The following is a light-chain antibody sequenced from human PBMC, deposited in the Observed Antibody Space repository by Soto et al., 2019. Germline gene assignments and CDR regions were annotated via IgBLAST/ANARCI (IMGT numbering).Light chain of an antibody. CDR2: DAS. CDR1: QSVSSY. Sequence: EIVLTQSPATLSLSPGDRATLSCRASQSVSSYLAWYQQKPGQAPRLLIYDASNRATGIPARFSGSGSGTDFTLTIGCLQSEDLATYYCQQYYTYPWTFGQGTKVDIK. J-gene: IGKJ1*01. V-gene: IGKV3-11*01. CDR3: QQYYTYPWT.